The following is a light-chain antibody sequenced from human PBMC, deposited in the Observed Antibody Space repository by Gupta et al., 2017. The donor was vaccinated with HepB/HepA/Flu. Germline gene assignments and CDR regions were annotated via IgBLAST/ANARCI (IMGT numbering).Light chain of an antibody. J-gene: IGLJ3*02. CDR3: NSYTSSSSRV. CDR1: SSDVGGYNY. CDR2: DIS. V-gene: IGLV2-14*03. Sequence: QPALTQPASVSGPPGQSITISCTGTSSDVGGYNYVSWYQQHPGTAPKLMMFDISNRPSGVSNRFSGSKSGTTASLTISGLQAEDEADYYCNSYTSSSSRVFGGGTKLTVL.